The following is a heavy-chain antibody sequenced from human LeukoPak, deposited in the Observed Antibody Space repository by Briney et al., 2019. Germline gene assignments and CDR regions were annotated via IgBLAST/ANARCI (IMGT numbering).Heavy chain of an antibody. CDR2: IYYSGST. V-gene: IGHV4-59*01. CDR1: GGSISSYY. D-gene: IGHD2-2*01. CDR3: ARGNIVVVPAATLNWFDP. Sequence: SETLSLTCTVSGGSISSYYWSWIRQPPGKGLEWIGYIYYSGSTNYNPSLKSRVTISVDTSKNQFSLKLSSVTAADTAVYYCARGNIVVVPAATLNWFDPWGQGTLVTVSS. J-gene: IGHJ5*02.